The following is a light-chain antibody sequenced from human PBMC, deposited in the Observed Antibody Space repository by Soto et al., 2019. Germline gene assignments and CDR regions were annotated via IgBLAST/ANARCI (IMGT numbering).Light chain of an antibody. Sequence: VLTQSPGTLSLSPGERATLSCRASQSVSNNYLAWYQQKPGQAPRLLIYGASSRDTGITDRFSVSGSGTDVTLTISRLEPEDFAVYYCQQYGRSALTFGGGTKVEI. J-gene: IGKJ4*01. CDR1: QSVSNNY. CDR3: QQYGRSALT. CDR2: GAS. V-gene: IGKV3-20*01.